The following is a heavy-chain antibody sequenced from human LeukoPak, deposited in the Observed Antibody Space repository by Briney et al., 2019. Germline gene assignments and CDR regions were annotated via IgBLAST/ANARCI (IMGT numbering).Heavy chain of an antibody. D-gene: IGHD1-26*01. CDR3: ARQGELGLALDY. Sequence: PGAPLHTSVQDSGSLFTSYWIGGVRQLHGKGLEWMGIIYPGDSDTNYSPSFQGPVSISADKTISTAYLQWSSLKASETAMYCCARQGELGLALDYWGQGTLVTVSS. CDR1: GSLFTSYW. CDR2: IYPGDSDT. J-gene: IGHJ4*02. V-gene: IGHV5-51*01.